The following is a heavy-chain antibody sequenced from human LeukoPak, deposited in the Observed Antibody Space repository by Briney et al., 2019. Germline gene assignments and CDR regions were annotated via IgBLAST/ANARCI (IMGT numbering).Heavy chain of an antibody. CDR2: IYPGDSDT. J-gene: IGHJ1*01. CDR1: GYSFTSYW. Sequence: GESLKISCKGSGYSFTSYWIGWVRQMPGKGLEWMGIIYPGDSDTRYSPSFQGQVTISADKSISTAYLQWSSLKASDTAMYYCAMCGAFQGPHAYFQHWGQGTLVTVSS. V-gene: IGHV5-51*01. D-gene: IGHD3-10*02. CDR3: AMCGAFQGPHAYFQH.